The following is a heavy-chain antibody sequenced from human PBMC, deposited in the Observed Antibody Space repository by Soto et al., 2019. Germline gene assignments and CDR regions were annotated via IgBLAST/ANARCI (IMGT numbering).Heavy chain of an antibody. J-gene: IGHJ3*02. CDR1: GGSISSGGYY. Sequence: QVQLQESGPGLVKPSQTLSLTCTVSGGSISSGGYYWSWIRQHPGKGLEWIGYIYYSGSTYYNPPIKSRVNISXXTXKXXFSLKLSSVTAADTAVYYCAREPNCGGDCLSAFDIWGQGTMVTVSS. D-gene: IGHD2-21*02. V-gene: IGHV4-31*03. CDR2: IYYSGST. CDR3: AREPNCGGDCLSAFDI.